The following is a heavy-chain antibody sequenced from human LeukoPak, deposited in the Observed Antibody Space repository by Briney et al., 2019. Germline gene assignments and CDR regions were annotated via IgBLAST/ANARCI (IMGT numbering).Heavy chain of an antibody. Sequence: SETLSLTCTVSGGSISSYYWSWIRQPPGKGLEWIGYNYYSGSTNYNPSLKSRVTISVDTSKNQFSLKLSSVTAADTAVYYCARTLRYFDWCFDYWGQGTLVTVSS. CDR2: NYYSGST. V-gene: IGHV4-59*01. J-gene: IGHJ4*02. CDR1: GGSISSYY. D-gene: IGHD3-9*01. CDR3: ARTLRYFDWCFDY.